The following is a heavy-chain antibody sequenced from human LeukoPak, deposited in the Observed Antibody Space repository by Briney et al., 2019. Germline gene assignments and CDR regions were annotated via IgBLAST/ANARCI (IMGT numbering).Heavy chain of an antibody. CDR2: IYYSGST. J-gene: IGHJ3*02. Sequence: PSETLSLTCTVSGGSISSSSYYWGWIRQPPGKGLEWIGSIYYSGSTYYNPSLKSRVTISVDTSKNQFSLKLSSVTAADTAVYYCASRSGSIDDAFDIWGQGTMVTVSS. V-gene: IGHV4-39*07. CDR3: ASRSGSIDDAFDI. D-gene: IGHD1-26*01. CDR1: GGSISSSSYY.